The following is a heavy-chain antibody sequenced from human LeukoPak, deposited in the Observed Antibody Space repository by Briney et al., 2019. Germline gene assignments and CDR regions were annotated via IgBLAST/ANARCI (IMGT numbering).Heavy chain of an antibody. V-gene: IGHV1-18*01. CDR2: ISAYNGNT. J-gene: IGHJ5*02. CDR3: ARDLTYYYDSSGNYRNWFDP. D-gene: IGHD3-22*01. Sequence: ASVKVSCKASGYTFTSYGISWVRQAPGQGLEWLGWISAYNGNTNYAQKLQGRVTMTTDTSTSTAYMELRSLRPDDTAVYYCARDLTYYYDSSGNYRNWFDPWGQGTLVTVSS. CDR1: GYTFTSYG.